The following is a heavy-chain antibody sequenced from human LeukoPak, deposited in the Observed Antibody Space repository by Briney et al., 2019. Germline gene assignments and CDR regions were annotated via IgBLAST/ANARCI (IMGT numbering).Heavy chain of an antibody. Sequence: ASVKVSCKTSGYTFTTYGIRWVRQAPGQGLECMGWSSADNGNTNYAQKFQGRVTMTTDTATRTAYMELRSLRSDDTAVYYCARGSITMVRGLIITYGFDIWGQGTMVTVSS. CDR2: SSADNGNT. D-gene: IGHD3-10*01. CDR3: ARGSITMVRGLIITYGFDI. J-gene: IGHJ3*02. V-gene: IGHV1-18*01. CDR1: GYTFTTYG.